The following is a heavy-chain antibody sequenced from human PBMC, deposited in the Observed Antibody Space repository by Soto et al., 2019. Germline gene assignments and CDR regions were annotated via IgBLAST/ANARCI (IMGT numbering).Heavy chain of an antibody. CDR1: GGSISSGGYY. D-gene: IGHD2-15*01. V-gene: IGHV4-31*03. Sequence: SETLSLTCTVSGGSISSGGYYWSWIRQHPGKGLEWIGYIYYSGSTYYNPSLKSRVTISVDTSKNQFSLKLSSVTAADTAVFYCARVSGYCRGGSCYSYGALDIWGQGTMVTVSS. CDR3: ARVSGYCRGGSCYSYGALDI. CDR2: IYYSGST. J-gene: IGHJ3*02.